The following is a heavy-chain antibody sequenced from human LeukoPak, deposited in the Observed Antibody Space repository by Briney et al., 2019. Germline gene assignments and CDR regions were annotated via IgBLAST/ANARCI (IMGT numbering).Heavy chain of an antibody. CDR2: IYTSGST. CDR3: ARSPVIWFDP. Sequence: SQTLSLTCTVSGGSISSGSYYWSWIRQPAGKGLEWIGRIYTSGSTNYNPSLKSRATISVDTSKNQFSLKLSSVTAADTAVYYCARSPVIWFDPWGQGTLVTVSS. CDR1: GGSISSGSYY. V-gene: IGHV4-61*02. D-gene: IGHD4-11*01. J-gene: IGHJ5*02.